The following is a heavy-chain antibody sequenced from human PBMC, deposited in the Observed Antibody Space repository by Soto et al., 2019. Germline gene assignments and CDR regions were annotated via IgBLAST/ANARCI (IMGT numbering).Heavy chain of an antibody. V-gene: IGHV1-18*01. Sequence: QVQLVQSGAEVKKPGASVKVSCKASGYTFTSYGLRWVRQAPGQGLEWMGWINGYTGNTNYAQKFQGRVTMTTDTSTNTAYLDLWTLISDDTAVYYCARSWVTGKGGIDVWGQGTTVTVSS. CDR2: INGYTGNT. CDR1: GYTFTSYG. CDR3: ARSWVTGKGGIDV. J-gene: IGHJ6*02. D-gene: IGHD3-16*01.